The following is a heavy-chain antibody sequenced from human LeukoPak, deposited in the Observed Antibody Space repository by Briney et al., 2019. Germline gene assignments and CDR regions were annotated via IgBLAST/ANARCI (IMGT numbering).Heavy chain of an antibody. CDR3: ARASGTNFYYYYAMDV. J-gene: IGHJ6*02. V-gene: IGHV1-8*01. Sequence: ASVKVSCKASGYSLNNYDISWVRQAPGQGLEWMGWMNPSSGNTGSAQKFQGRVTMTRETSINTAYMDLTSLRSEDTAVYYCARASGTNFYYYYAMDVWGQGTTVTVSS. CDR1: GYSLNNYD. CDR2: MNPSSGNT. D-gene: IGHD5-12*01.